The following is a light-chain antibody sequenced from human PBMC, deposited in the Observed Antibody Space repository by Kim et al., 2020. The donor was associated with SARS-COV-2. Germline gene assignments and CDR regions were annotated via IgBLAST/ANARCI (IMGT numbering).Light chain of an antibody. Sequence: LSLGDRAPLACRASQSVSRSLAWYQQKPGQAPRLLIYDASKRATGIPARFSGSGSGTDFTLTITSLEPEDSAVYYCQQRGNWPLTFGGGTKVDIK. CDR1: QSVSRS. CDR2: DAS. V-gene: IGKV3-11*01. J-gene: IGKJ4*01. CDR3: QQRGNWPLT.